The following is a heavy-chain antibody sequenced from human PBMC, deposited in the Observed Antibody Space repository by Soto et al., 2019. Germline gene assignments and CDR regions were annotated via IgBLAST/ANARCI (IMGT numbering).Heavy chain of an antibody. J-gene: IGHJ6*02. CDR2: IYYSGST. V-gene: IGHV4-59*01. D-gene: IGHD3-3*01. CDR1: GGSISSYY. CDR3: ARDDFWSGYSPKEGSYYYYYGMDV. Sequence: SETLSLTCTVSGGSISSYYWSWIRQPPGKGLEWIGYIYYSGSTNYNPSLKSRVTISVDTSKNQFSLKLSSVTAADTAVYYCARDDFWSGYSPKEGSYYYYYGMDVWGQGTTVTVSS.